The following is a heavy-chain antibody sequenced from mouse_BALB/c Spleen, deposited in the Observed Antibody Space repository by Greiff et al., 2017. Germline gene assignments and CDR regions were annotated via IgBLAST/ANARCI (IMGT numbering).Heavy chain of an antibody. CDR2: ISSGGSYT. CDR1: GFTFSSYA. J-gene: IGHJ4*01. Sequence: DVMLVESGGGLVKPGGSLKLSCAASGFTFSSYAMSWVRQSPEKRLEWVAEISSGGSYTYYPDTVTGRFTISRDNAKNTLYLEMSSLRSEDTAMYYWARPATGAMDYWGQGTSVTVSA. D-gene: IGHD1-2*01. V-gene: IGHV5-9-4*01. CDR3: ARPATGAMDY.